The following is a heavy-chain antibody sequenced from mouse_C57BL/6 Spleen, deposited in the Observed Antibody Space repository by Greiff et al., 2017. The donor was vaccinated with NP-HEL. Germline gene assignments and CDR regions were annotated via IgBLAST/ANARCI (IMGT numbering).Heavy chain of an antibody. CDR2: IDPEDGET. CDR3: ARRYYGSSYYFDY. D-gene: IGHD1-1*01. J-gene: IGHJ2*01. CDR1: GFNIKDYY. V-gene: IGHV14-2*01. Sequence: VQLKESGAELVKPGASVKLSCTASGFNIKDYYMHWVKQRTEQGLEWIGRIDPEDGETKYAPKFQGKATITADTSTNTAYLQLSSLTSEDTAVYYCARRYYGSSYYFDYWGQGTTLTVSS.